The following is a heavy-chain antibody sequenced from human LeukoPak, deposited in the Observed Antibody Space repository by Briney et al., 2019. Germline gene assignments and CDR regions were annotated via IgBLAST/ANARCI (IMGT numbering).Heavy chain of an antibody. CDR2: ISGSGGST. V-gene: IGHV3-23*01. Sequence: GGSLRLSCAASGFTFSSYAMSWVRQAPGKGLEWVSAISGSGGSTYYADSVKGRFTIPRDNSKNTLYLQMNSLRAEDTAVYYCAKDWWELPRHLYFQHWGQGTLVTVSS. CDR3: AKDWWELPRHLYFQH. J-gene: IGHJ1*01. D-gene: IGHD1-26*01. CDR1: GFTFSSYA.